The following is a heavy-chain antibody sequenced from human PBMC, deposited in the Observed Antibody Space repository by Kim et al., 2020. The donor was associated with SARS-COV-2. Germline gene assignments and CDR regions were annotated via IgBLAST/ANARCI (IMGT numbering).Heavy chain of an antibody. CDR1: GYTFTGYY. D-gene: IGHD3-22*01. Sequence: ASVKVSCKASGYTFTGYYMHWVRQAPGQGLEWMGRINPNSGGTNYAQKFQGRVTMTRDTSISTAYMELSRLRSDDTAVYYCARVRGPAHYYESQSPRGYYFDYWGQGTLVTVSS. CDR3: ARVRGPAHYYESQSPRGYYFDY. J-gene: IGHJ4*02. CDR2: INPNSGGT. V-gene: IGHV1-2*06.